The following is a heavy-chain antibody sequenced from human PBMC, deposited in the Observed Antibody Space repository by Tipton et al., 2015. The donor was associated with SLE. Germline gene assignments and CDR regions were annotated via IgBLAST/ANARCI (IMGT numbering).Heavy chain of an antibody. J-gene: IGHJ4*02. CDR2: INTGGGT. CDR3: ARDTLGGLDY. D-gene: IGHD7-27*01. V-gene: IGHV4-39*07. Sequence: TLSLTCTVSGGSITSSSYFWGWIRQSPGKGLEWIGNINTGGGTYRNPSLMSRVTISVDTSKTQFSLKMSSVTAADTAVYYCARDTLGGLDYWGQGTLVTVSS. CDR1: GGSITSSSYF.